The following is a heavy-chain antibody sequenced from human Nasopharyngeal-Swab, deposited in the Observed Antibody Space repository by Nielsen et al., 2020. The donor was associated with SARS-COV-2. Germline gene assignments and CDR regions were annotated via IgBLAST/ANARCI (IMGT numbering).Heavy chain of an antibody. D-gene: IGHD2-15*01. CDR2: INPSGGST. Sequence: ASVKVSCKASGYTFTSYYMHWVRQAPGQGLEWMGIINPSGGSTSYAQKFQGRVTMTRDTSTSTVYMALSSLRSEDTAVYYCARDARIGYCSGGSCHFYYYYYMDVWGKGTTVTVSS. J-gene: IGHJ6*03. CDR1: GYTFTSYY. CDR3: ARDARIGYCSGGSCHFYYYYYMDV. V-gene: IGHV1-46*01.